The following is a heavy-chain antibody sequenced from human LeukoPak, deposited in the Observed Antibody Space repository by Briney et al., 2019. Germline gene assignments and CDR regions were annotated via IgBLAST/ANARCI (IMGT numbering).Heavy chain of an antibody. Sequence: SETLSLTCTVSGDSIISYYWSWIRQPPGKGLEWIGYIYHSGSTNYNPSLKSRVTISADTSKDQFSLKLASVTAADTAVYYCATGDSSTWYYFDYWGQGTLLTVSS. CDR1: GDSIISYY. V-gene: IGHV4-59*01. CDR3: ATGDSSTWYYFDY. CDR2: IYHSGST. D-gene: IGHD6-13*01. J-gene: IGHJ4*02.